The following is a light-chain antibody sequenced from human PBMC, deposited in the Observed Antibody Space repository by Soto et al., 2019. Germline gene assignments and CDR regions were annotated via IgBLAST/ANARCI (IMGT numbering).Light chain of an antibody. J-gene: IGKJ2*01. Sequence: EVVLTQSPGTLSLSPGERATLSCRASQSVSNNYFAWYQQKPRQAPRPLIFGSSDKATGIPHRFSGSGSGTDFTLTMSRREPEDFAVYYCQQYGSSPPYTFGQGTKREIK. CDR3: QQYGSSPPYT. CDR1: QSVSNNY. CDR2: GSS. V-gene: IGKV3-20*01.